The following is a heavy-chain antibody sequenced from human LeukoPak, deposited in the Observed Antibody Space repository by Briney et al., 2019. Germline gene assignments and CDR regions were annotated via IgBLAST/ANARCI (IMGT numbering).Heavy chain of an antibody. Sequence: GGSLRLSCAASGFTFSRYWMSWVRQAPGKGLEWVANINQDGSKKYYVDSVKGRFTISRDNARNSLHLQMNSLRAEDTAVYYCARKEEDHYDSSGYLNWFDPWGQGTLVTVSS. D-gene: IGHD3-22*01. CDR2: INQDGSKK. V-gene: IGHV3-7*01. CDR1: GFTFSRYW. J-gene: IGHJ5*02. CDR3: ARKEEDHYDSSGYLNWFDP.